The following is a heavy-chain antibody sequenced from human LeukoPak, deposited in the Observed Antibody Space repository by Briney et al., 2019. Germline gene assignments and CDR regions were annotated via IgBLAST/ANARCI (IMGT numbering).Heavy chain of an antibody. D-gene: IGHD3-16*01. V-gene: IGHV6-1*01. J-gene: IGHJ4*02. CDR2: TYYRSKWYN. CDR1: GDSVSTNNVA. CDR3: AREDLGAAYFDF. Sequence: SQTLSLTCAISGDSVSTNNVAWNWIRQSPSRGLEWLGRTYYRSKWYNDYAVSVKSRITISPDTSKNLFSLQLNSATHDDTAVYYCAREDLGAAYFDFWGQGTLVTVSS.